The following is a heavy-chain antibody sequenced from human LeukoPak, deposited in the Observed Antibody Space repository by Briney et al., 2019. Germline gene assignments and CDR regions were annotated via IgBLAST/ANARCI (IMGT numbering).Heavy chain of an antibody. Sequence: GGSLRLSCAVSGFTFSSYWMSWVRQAPGKGLEWVANIKQDGSERYYVDSVKGRFTISRDNAKNSLYLQMNSLRAEDTAVYYCAKDGGYDFWSGQQYYYYYMDVWGKGTTVTVSS. CDR1: GFTFSSYW. CDR3: AKDGGYDFWSGQQYYYYYMDV. D-gene: IGHD3-3*01. CDR2: IKQDGSER. J-gene: IGHJ6*03. V-gene: IGHV3-7*01.